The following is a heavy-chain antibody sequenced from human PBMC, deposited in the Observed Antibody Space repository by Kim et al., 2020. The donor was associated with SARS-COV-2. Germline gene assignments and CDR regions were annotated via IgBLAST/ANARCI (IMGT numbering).Heavy chain of an antibody. V-gene: IGHV4-39*01. CDR3: ASPPLGYCSGGSCYSGWFDP. CDR2: IYYSGST. CDR1: GGSISSSSYY. D-gene: IGHD2-15*01. J-gene: IGHJ5*02. Sequence: SETLSLTCTVSGGSISSSSYYWGWIRQPPGKGLEWIGSIYYSGSTYYNPSLKSRVTISVDTSKNQFSLKLSSVTAADTAVYYCASPPLGYCSGGSCYSGWFDPWGQGTLVTVSS.